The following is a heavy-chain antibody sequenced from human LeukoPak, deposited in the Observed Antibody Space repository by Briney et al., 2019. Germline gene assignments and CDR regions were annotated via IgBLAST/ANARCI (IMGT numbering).Heavy chain of an antibody. J-gene: IGHJ5*02. Sequence: GGSLRLSCTASGFTFGDYAMSWFRQAPGKGLEWVGFIRSKAYGGTTEYAASVKGRFTISRDGSKSIAYLQMNSLKTEDTAVYYCTRGMITFGGVIVKVNWFDPWGQGTLVTVSS. CDR3: TRGMITFGGVIVKVNWFDP. D-gene: IGHD3-16*02. CDR1: GFTFGDYA. V-gene: IGHV3-49*01. CDR2: IRSKAYGGTT.